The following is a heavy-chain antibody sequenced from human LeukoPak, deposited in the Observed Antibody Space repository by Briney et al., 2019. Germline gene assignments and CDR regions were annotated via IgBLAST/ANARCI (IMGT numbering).Heavy chain of an antibody. J-gene: IGHJ4*02. Sequence: ASVKVSCKASGYTFTSYGISWVRQAPGQGLEWMGWISAYNGNTNYAQKLQGGVTMTTDTSTSTAYMELRSLRSDDTAVYYCARDLRTNWNDVERFFDYWGQGTLVTVSS. CDR1: GYTFTSYG. D-gene: IGHD1-1*01. CDR2: ISAYNGNT. CDR3: ARDLRTNWNDVERFFDY. V-gene: IGHV1-18*01.